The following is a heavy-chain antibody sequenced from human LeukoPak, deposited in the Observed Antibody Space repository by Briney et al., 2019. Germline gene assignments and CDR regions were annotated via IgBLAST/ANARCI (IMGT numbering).Heavy chain of an antibody. CDR3: ARGTTGTYLYYYYYGMDV. J-gene: IGHJ6*02. Sequence: ASVKVSCKASGYTFTSYDINWVRQATGQGLEWMGWMNPYSGNTGYAQKFQGRVTMTRNTSISTAYMELSSLRSEDTAVYYCARGTTGTYLYYYYYGMDVWGQGTTVTVSS. V-gene: IGHV1-8*01. D-gene: IGHD1-14*01. CDR2: MNPYSGNT. CDR1: GYTFTSYD.